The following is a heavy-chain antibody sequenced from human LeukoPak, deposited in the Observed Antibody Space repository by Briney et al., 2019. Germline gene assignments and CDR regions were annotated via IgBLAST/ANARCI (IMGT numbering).Heavy chain of an antibody. J-gene: IGHJ4*02. Sequence: GGSLRLSCAASGFTFRSYGMHWVRQAPGKGLEWVAVIWHDGRNKYYADSVKGRFTISRDNSKNTLYLQMSSLRAEDTAVYYCARDRGSNDPIDYWGQGTLVTVSS. D-gene: IGHD2-15*01. V-gene: IGHV3-33*01. CDR1: GFTFRSYG. CDR2: IWHDGRNK. CDR3: ARDRGSNDPIDY.